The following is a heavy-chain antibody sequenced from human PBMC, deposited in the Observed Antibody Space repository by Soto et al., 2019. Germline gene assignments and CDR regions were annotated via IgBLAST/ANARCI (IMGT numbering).Heavy chain of an antibody. Sequence: QMQLVQSGAEARVPGASVKVSCKASGYSFTGLDINWVRQTTGQGLEWMGWMEPSSGRTGYAQKFQGRVTMTRDTSINTAYMELSSLTSDDTAFYYCARGVTAGVDYWGQGTLVTVSS. CDR1: GYSFTGLD. CDR2: MEPSSGRT. CDR3: ARGVTAGVDY. D-gene: IGHD1-26*01. V-gene: IGHV1-8*01. J-gene: IGHJ4*02.